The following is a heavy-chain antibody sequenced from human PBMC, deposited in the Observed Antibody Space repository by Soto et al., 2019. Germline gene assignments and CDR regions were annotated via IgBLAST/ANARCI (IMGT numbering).Heavy chain of an antibody. CDR1: GGSFSDYY. CDR2: INHSGST. CDR3: ARADYGNNWYFDL. V-gene: IGHV4-34*01. J-gene: IGHJ2*01. D-gene: IGHD4-17*01. Sequence: ETLSLTCAVYGGSFSDYYWSWIRQPPGKGLEWIGEINHSGSTNYNPSLKSRVTISVDTSKNQFSLKLSSVTAADTAVYYCARADYGNNWYFDLWGRGTLVTVSS.